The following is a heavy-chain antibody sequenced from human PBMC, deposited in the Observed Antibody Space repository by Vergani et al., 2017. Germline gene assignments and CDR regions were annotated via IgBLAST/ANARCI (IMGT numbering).Heavy chain of an antibody. D-gene: IGHD6-13*01. Sequence: KESGPVLVKPTETLTLTCTVSGFSLSNARMGVSWIRQPPGKGLEWIGYIYYSGSTNYNPSLKSRVTISVDTSKNQFFLKLSSVTAADTAVYYCARMIAAAGTEYFDYWGQGTLVTVSS. V-gene: IGHV4-61*01. J-gene: IGHJ4*02. CDR3: ARMIAAAGTEYFDY. CDR1: GFSLSNARMG. CDR2: IYYSGST.